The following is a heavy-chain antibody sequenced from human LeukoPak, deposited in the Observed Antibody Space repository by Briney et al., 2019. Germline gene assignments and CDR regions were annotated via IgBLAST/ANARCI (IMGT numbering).Heavy chain of an antibody. V-gene: IGHV3-23*01. CDR1: GFTFSSYG. CDR3: AKDRATYYYGSGSYPL. D-gene: IGHD3-10*01. J-gene: IGHJ4*02. CDR2: ISGSGGST. Sequence: GGTLRLSCAASGFTFSSYGMSWVRQAPGKGLEWVSAISGSGGSTYYADSVKGRFTISRDNSRNTLYLQMNSLRAEDTAVYYCAKDRATYYYGSGSYPLWGQGTLVTVSS.